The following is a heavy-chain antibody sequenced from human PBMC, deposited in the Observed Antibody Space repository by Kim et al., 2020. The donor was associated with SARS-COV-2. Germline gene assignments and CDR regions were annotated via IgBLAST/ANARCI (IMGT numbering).Heavy chain of an antibody. V-gene: IGHV1-58*01. CDR1: GFTFTSSA. J-gene: IGHJ6*02. CDR3: AADGAEVGGYDSPYYYYYGMDV. Sequence: SVKVSCKASGFTFTSSAVQWVRQARGQRLEWIGWIVVGSGNTNYAQKFQERVTITRDMSTSTAYMELSSLRSEDTAVYYCAADGAEVGGYDSPYYYYYGMDVWGQGTTVTVSS. CDR2: IVVGSGNT. D-gene: IGHD5-12*01.